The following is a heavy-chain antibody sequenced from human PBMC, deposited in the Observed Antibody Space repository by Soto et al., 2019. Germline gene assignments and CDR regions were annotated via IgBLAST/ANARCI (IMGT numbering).Heavy chain of an antibody. D-gene: IGHD3-10*01. V-gene: IGHV3-33*01. CDR1: GFTFSSYG. CDR2: IWYDGSNK. CDR3: ARDQNTMVRRVGDI. J-gene: IGHJ3*02. Sequence: PGGSLRLSCAASGFTFSSYGMHWVRQAPGKGMEWVAVIWYDGSNKYYADSVKGRFTISRDNSKNTLYLKMNSLRAEDTAVYYCARDQNTMVRRVGDIWGQGTMVTVSS.